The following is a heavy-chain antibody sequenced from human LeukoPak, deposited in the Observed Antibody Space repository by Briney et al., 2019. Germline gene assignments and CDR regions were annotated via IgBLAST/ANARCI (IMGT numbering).Heavy chain of an antibody. CDR3: ARNKYSSIAPDRLPFDY. CDR1: GFTFSSYA. J-gene: IGHJ4*02. CDR2: INTNTGNP. V-gene: IGHV7-4-1*02. D-gene: IGHD6-19*01. Sequence: GRSLRLSCAASGFTFSSYAMNWVRQAPGQGLEWLGWINTNTGNPTYAQGFTGRFVFSLDTSVSTAYLQISSLKAEDTAVYYCARNKYSSIAPDRLPFDYWGQGTLVTVSS.